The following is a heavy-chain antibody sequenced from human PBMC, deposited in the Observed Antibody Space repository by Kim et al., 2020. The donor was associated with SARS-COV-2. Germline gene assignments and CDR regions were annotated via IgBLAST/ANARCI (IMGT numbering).Heavy chain of an antibody. Sequence: CAASVKGIFTISRDESKNTAYLQMNSLNTEDTAVYYCARQATGTGSFDYWGQGILVTVSS. CDR3: ARQATGTGSFDY. D-gene: IGHD3-10*01. J-gene: IGHJ4*02. V-gene: IGHV3-73*01.